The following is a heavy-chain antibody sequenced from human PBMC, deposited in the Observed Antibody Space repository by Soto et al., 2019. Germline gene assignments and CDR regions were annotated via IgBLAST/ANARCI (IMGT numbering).Heavy chain of an antibody. J-gene: IGHJ5*02. Sequence: QVQLVESGGGVVQPGRSLRLSCAASGFSFRTYGMHWVRQAPGKGLEWVAVISNDGNDRYYADSVEGRFHISRDNSKNSLYLQMSSLRAEDTAVYYCAKYLYNSGWYLPFDPWGQGTLVTVSS. CDR2: ISNDGNDR. D-gene: IGHD6-19*01. CDR1: GFSFRTYG. V-gene: IGHV3-30*18. CDR3: AKYLYNSGWYLPFDP.